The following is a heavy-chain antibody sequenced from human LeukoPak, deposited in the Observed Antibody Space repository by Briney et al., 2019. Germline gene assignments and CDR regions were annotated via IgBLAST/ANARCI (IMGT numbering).Heavy chain of an antibody. V-gene: IGHV1-69*06. CDR1: GFAFMKYV. D-gene: IGHD5-12*01. CDR2: IIPMSGTA. J-gene: IGHJ3*02. CDR3: ARVGGSSGASDI. Sequence: SVKVSCKGSGFAFMKYVITWVRQAPGQGFEWMGRIIPMSGTANYPQKFQGRVTIMGDKSTNTVYLESKRLRPEDTAVYFCARVGGSSGASDIWGQGTMVIVSS.